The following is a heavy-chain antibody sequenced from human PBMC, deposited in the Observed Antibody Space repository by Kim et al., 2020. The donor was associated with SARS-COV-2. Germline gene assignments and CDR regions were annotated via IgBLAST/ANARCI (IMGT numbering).Heavy chain of an antibody. D-gene: IGHD3-3*01. J-gene: IGHJ6*02. Sequence: SQTLSLTCAISGDSVSSNSAAWNWIRQSPSRGLEWLGRTYYRSKWYNDYAVSVKSRITINPDTSKNQFSLQLNSVTPEDTAVYYCARDYIGGVDRKGRITIFGVVITNQNYYYYGMDVWGQGTTVTVSS. CDR2: TYYRSKWYN. V-gene: IGHV6-1*01. CDR1: GDSVSSNSAA. CDR3: ARDYIGGVDRKGRITIFGVVITNQNYYYYGMDV.